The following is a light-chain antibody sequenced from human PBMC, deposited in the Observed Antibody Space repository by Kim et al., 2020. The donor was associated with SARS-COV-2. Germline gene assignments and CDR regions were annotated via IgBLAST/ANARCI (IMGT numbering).Light chain of an antibody. CDR3: SSYTSSTSSYV. CDR2: DVT. J-gene: IGLJ1*01. Sequence: QSITFSCTGTSSDVGGYNFVSWYQQHPGKAPKLMIYDVTKRPSGVSNRFSGSKSGNTASLSISGLQAEDEADYYCSSYTSSTSSYVFGTGTKVTVL. CDR1: SSDVGGYNF. V-gene: IGLV2-14*04.